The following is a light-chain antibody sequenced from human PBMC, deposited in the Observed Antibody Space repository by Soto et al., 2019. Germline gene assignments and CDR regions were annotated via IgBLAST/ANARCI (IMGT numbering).Light chain of an antibody. CDR3: QQRSNWPLLT. CDR1: QSVSTY. CDR2: DAS. Sequence: EILLTQSPATLSLSPGERATLSCRASQSVSTYLAWYQQNPGQAPRLLIYDASNRATGIPARFSGSGSGTDFTLTISSLEPEDFAGYYCQQRSNWPLLTFGGGTRVEIK. V-gene: IGKV3-11*01. J-gene: IGKJ4*01.